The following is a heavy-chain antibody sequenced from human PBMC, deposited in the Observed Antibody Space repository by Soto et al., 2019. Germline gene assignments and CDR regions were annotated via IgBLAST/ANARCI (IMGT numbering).Heavy chain of an antibody. Sequence: QVQLVESGGGVVQPGRSLRLSCAASGFTFSSYGMHWVRQAPGKGLEWGAVISYDGSNKYYADSVKGRFTISRDNSKNALYLQMNSLRAEDTAVYYCAKYYYDSSGYYEGGMDVWGQGTTVTVSS. CDR2: ISYDGSNK. CDR1: GFTFSSYG. J-gene: IGHJ6*02. CDR3: AKYYYDSSGYYEGGMDV. V-gene: IGHV3-30*18. D-gene: IGHD3-22*01.